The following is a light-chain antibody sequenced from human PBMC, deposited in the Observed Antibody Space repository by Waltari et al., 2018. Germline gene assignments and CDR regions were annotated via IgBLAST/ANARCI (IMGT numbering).Light chain of an antibody. CDR3: CSYAGGIAFVI. Sequence: QSALTQPASVSGSPVQSITLPCPGTSSALGPSNHVSWYQHHPGQAPQIMIYDVTKRPSGISDRFSGSKSGNTASLTISGLEAEDEGDYYCCSYAGGIAFVIFGGGTKLTVL. J-gene: IGLJ2*01. CDR2: DVT. V-gene: IGLV2-23*02. CDR1: SSALGPSNH.